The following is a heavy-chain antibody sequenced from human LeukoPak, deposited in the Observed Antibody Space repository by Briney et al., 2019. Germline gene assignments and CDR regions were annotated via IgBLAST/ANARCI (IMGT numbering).Heavy chain of an antibody. CDR3: ARVIAAAMGAFDI. CDR1: GYSFTSYW. V-gene: IGHV5-51*01. CDR2: IYPWDSVT. D-gene: IGHD6-13*01. Sequence: GESLKISLQGPGYSFTSYWMGWVRQMPGKGLEWMGIIYPWDSVTRYSPSFQGQVTISAHKSISTAYLQWSSLKASDTAMYYCARVIAAAMGAFDIWPQGTMVSVSS. J-gene: IGHJ3*02.